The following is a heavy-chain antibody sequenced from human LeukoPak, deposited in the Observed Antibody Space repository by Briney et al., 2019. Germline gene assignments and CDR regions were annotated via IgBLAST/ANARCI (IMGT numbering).Heavy chain of an antibody. Sequence: PGGSLRLSCAASGFTFRSFAMNWVRQPPGKGLEWIGEVNHRGSTHYNPSLSSRVTLSLDTPKNQFSLNLNSVTDADTAVYYCARVLYDGSGYYHDYWGQGTLVTVSS. CDR2: VNHRGST. J-gene: IGHJ4*02. CDR1: GFTFRSFA. V-gene: IGHV4-34*01. CDR3: ARVLYDGSGYYHDY. D-gene: IGHD3-22*01.